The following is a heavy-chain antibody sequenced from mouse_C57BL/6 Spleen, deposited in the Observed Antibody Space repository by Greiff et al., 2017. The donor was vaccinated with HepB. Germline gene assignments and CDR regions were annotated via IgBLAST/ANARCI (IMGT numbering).Heavy chain of an antibody. V-gene: IGHV5-16*01. Sequence: EVKVVESEGGLVQPGRSMKLSCTASGFTFSDYYMAWVRQVPEKGLEWVANINYDGSSTYYLDSLKSRFIISRDNAKNILYLQMSSLKSEDTATYYCARAPHYYGSSYGFDYWGQGTTLTVSS. CDR3: ARAPHYYGSSYGFDY. J-gene: IGHJ2*01. D-gene: IGHD1-1*01. CDR1: GFTFSDYY. CDR2: INYDGSST.